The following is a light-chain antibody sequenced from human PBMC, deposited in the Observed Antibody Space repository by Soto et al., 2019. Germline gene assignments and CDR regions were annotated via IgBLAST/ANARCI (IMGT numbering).Light chain of an antibody. CDR2: AAS. CDR3: QESLTTPAWT. J-gene: IGKJ1*01. Sequence: IQMTQSPSSLSASVGDRVIITCRASQNINNYLNWYQQKPGKAPKLLIYAASTLHSGVPSRFTGSGSGTDFTLTISGLKPEDIATYYCQESLTTPAWTFGQGTKVEI. CDR1: QNINNY. V-gene: IGKV1-39*01.